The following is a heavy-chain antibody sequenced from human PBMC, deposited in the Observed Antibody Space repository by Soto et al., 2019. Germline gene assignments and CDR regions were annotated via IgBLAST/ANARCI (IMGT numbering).Heavy chain of an antibody. CDR2: IKGDGSGT. D-gene: IGHD3-10*01. Sequence: GGSLRLSCAASGFSLRNYWMSWVRQAPGKGLEWVANIKGDGSGTYYVGSVKGRFTISRDNAKNSLYLQMNSLRVEDTAVYYCARDIQLYSYDKKHYRGNDNWGQGTLVTVAS. CDR3: ARDIQLYSYDKKHYRGNDN. CDR1: GFSLRNYW. J-gene: IGHJ4*02. V-gene: IGHV3-7*01.